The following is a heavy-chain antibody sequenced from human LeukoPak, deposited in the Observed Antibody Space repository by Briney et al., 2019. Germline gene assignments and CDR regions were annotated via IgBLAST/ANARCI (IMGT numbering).Heavy chain of an antibody. D-gene: IGHD2-2*01. CDR1: GGSFSGYY. J-gene: IGHJ6*03. Sequence: PSETLSLTCAVYGGSFSGYYWNWIHQPPGKGLEWIGEINHSGSTNYNPSLKSRVTISVDTSKNQFSLKLSSVTAADTAVYYCARGTAASDYYYYYYMDVWGKGTTVTVSS. CDR2: INHSGST. V-gene: IGHV4-34*01. CDR3: ARGTAASDYYYYYYMDV.